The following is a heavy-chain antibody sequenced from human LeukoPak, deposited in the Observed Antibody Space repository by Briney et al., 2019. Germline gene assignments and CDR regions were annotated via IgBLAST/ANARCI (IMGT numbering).Heavy chain of an antibody. V-gene: IGHV1-69*01. CDR3: ARLDEYSSSSRYYGMDV. J-gene: IGHJ6*02. Sequence: SEKVSCKASGGTFSSYGISWVRQAPGQGLEWMGGIIPIFGTANYAQKFQGRVTITADESTSTAYMELSSLRSEDTAVYYCARLDEYSSSSRYYGMDVWGQGTTVTVSS. CDR1: GGTFSSYG. CDR2: IIPIFGTA. D-gene: IGHD6-6*01.